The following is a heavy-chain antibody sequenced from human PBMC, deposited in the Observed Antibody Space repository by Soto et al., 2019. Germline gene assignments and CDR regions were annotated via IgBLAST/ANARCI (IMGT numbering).Heavy chain of an antibody. CDR2: IYYSGTT. V-gene: IGHV4-59*08. J-gene: IGHJ6*03. CDR3: ARRSLYMDG. Sequence: QVQLQESGPGLVRPSETLSLTCTVSGGSMTGHYWSWIRQPPGKGLEWIGYIYYSGTTNYNSSLRSRVTISVDTSKNQFSLKVRSVTAADTAVYYCARRSLYMDGWGKGTTVTVSS. CDR1: GGSMTGHY.